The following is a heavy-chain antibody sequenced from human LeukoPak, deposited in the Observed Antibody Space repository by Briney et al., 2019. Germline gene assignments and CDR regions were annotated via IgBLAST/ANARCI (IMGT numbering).Heavy chain of an antibody. CDR1: RFTFSTYA. CDR3: VKEGSSWNVDY. D-gene: IGHD6-13*01. CDR2: ITGSGGST. Sequence: GGSLSLSCAASRFTFSTYAMNWVRQAPGKGLEWVSAITGSGGSTYYADSVKGRFTISRDRSKNTVYLQMNSLRPEDTAIYYCVKEGSSWNVDYWGQGTLVTVSS. J-gene: IGHJ4*02. V-gene: IGHV3-23*01.